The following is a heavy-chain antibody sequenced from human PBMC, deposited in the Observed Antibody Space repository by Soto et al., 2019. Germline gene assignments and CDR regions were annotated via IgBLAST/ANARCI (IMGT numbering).Heavy chain of an antibody. CDR2: IIPIFGTA. V-gene: IGHV1-69*01. J-gene: IGHJ4*02. D-gene: IGHD3-16*02. CDR1: GGTFSSYA. Sequence: QVQLVQSGAEVKKPGSSVKVSCKASGGTFSSYAISWVRQAPGQGLEWMGGIIPIFGTANYAQKFQGRVTITAEESTSTGYMELSSLRSEDTAVYYCARVYDYGWGSYRYVFDYWGQGTLVTVSS. CDR3: ARVYDYGWGSYRYVFDY.